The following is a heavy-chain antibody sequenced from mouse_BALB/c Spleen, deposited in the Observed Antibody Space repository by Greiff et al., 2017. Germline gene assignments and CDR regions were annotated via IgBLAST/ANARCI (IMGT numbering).Heavy chain of an antibody. CDR1: GYSITSDYA. V-gene: IGHV3-2*02. Sequence: DVQLQESGPGLVKPSQSLSLTCTVTGYSITSDYAWNWIRQFPGNKLEWMGYISYSGSTSYNPSLKSRISITRDTSKNQFFLQLNSVTTEDTATYYCARELGYFDYWGQGTTLTVSS. J-gene: IGHJ2*01. CDR3: ARELGYFDY. CDR2: ISYSGST. D-gene: IGHD4-1*01.